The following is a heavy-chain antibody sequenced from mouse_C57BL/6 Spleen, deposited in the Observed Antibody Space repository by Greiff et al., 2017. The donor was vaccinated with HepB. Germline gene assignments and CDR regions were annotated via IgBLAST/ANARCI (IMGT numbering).Heavy chain of an antibody. CDR1: GYSITSGYD. J-gene: IGHJ3*01. CDR3: ARGDYYGSSYGGFAY. D-gene: IGHD1-1*01. Sequence: EVQLQQSGPGMVKPSQSLSLTCTVTGYSITSGYDWHWIRHFPGNKLEWMGYISYSGSTNYNPSLKSRISITHDTSKNHFFLKLNSVTTEDTATYYCARGDYYGSSYGGFAYWGQGTLVTVSA. V-gene: IGHV3-1*01. CDR2: ISYSGST.